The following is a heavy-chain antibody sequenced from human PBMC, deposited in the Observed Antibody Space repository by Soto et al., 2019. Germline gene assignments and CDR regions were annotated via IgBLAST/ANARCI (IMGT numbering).Heavy chain of an antibody. CDR3: AKSLAPTHLWYLFDF. CDR2: ISHDGSNK. V-gene: IGHV3-30*18. CDR1: GFIFSSYG. Sequence: QVQLVESGGGAVQPGRSLRLSCAASGFIFSSYGMHWVRQAPGKGLEWVAVISHDGSNKYYADSVKGRFTISRDNSKSTLYLQMDSLRAEDRGEYYCAKSLAPTHLWYLFDFWGQGTLVTVSS. J-gene: IGHJ4*02. D-gene: IGHD5-18*01.